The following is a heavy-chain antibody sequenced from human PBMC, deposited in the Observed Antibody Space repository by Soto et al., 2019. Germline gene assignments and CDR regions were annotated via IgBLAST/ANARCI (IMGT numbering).Heavy chain of an antibody. V-gene: IGHV3-7*01. CDR3: ARESGYGSASSVHHYFDY. J-gene: IGHJ4*02. D-gene: IGHD3-10*01. CDR1: AFTYSYYW. Sequence: EVQLVESGGGLVQPGGSLRLSCVASAFTYSYYWMSWVRQAPGRGLEWVARIKFDGSEIQYAGSAKGRFTISSDNAENSLHRQMRSLRDGDPAVYYCARESGYGSASSVHHYFDYWGEGSLVTVSS. CDR2: IKFDGSEI.